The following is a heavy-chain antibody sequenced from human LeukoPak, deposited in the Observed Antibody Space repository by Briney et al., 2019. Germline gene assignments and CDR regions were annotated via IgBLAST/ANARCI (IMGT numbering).Heavy chain of an antibody. CDR1: GFTFSSSW. V-gene: IGHV3-7*01. D-gene: IGHD3-22*01. CDR2: IKPDGSAK. CDR3: ARGLNYYYDSSGYPPPEYFQH. J-gene: IGHJ1*01. Sequence: GGSLRLSCAASGFTFSSSWIFWARQAPGKGLEWVGCIKPDGSAKYYVDSVKGRFTISRDNAKNSLYLQMNSLGAEDTAVYYCARGLNYYYDSSGYPPPEYFQHWGQGTLVTVSS.